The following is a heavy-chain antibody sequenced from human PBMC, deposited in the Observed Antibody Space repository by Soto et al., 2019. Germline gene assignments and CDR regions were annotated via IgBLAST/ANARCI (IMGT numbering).Heavy chain of an antibody. CDR1: GFTFSSYG. J-gene: IGHJ4*02. CDR3: AKAAPITTWYFDY. CDR2: ISYDGNVA. Sequence: QVQLVESGGGVVQPGRSLRLSCAASGFTFSSYGMHWVRQAPGKGLEWVTVISYDGNVAYYAESVRGRFTISRDNSKKSLSLQMNSLRTEATAMYYFAKAAPITTWYFDYRGQGTLVTVSS. V-gene: IGHV3-30*18.